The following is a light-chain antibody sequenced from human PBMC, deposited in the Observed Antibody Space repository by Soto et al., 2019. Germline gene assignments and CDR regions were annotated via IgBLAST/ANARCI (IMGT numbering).Light chain of an antibody. J-gene: IGLJ1*01. CDR3: CSYAGSYTLYV. V-gene: IGLV2-11*01. CDR2: DVS. CDR1: SSDVGGYNY. Sequence: QSALTQPRSVSRSPGQSVTISCTGTSSDVGGYNYVSWNQQHPGKAPKLMIYDVSKRPSGVPDRFSGSKSGNTASLTISGLQAEDEADYYCCSYAGSYTLYVFGTGTKVTVL.